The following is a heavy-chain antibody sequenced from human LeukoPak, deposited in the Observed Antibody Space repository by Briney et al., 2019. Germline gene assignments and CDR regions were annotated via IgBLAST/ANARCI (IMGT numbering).Heavy chain of an antibody. D-gene: IGHD1-20*01. V-gene: IGHV3-21*01. CDR3: ARGIIGTLFGVRDGMDV. J-gene: IGHJ6*02. Sequence: PGGSLRLSCAASGFTFSSYSMNWVRQAPGKGLEWVSSIRSSSSYIYYADSVKGRFTISRDNAKNSLYLQMNSLRAEDTAVYYCARGIIGTLFGVRDGMDVWGQGTTVTVSS. CDR1: GFTFSSYS. CDR2: IRSSSSYI.